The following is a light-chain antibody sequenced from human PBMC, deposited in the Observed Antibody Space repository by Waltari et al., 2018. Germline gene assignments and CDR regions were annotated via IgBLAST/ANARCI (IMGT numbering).Light chain of an antibody. J-gene: IGKJ1*01. V-gene: IGKV3-20*01. CDR1: QSVRSNY. Sequence: EIVLTRSQGTLPLSSGERAPFSCRASQSVRSNYLTWYQQRAGQAPRLLIYGASSRATGIPDRFSGSGSGTDFTLSISRLEPEDFAVYYCQHYVRTWAFGQGTKVEIK. CDR2: GAS. CDR3: QHYVRTWA.